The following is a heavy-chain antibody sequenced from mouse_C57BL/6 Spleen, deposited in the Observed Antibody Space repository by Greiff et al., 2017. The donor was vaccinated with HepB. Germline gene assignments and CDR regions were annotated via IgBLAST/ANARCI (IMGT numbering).Heavy chain of an antibody. J-gene: IGHJ4*01. D-gene: IGHD1-1*01. V-gene: IGHV1-50*01. CDR3: ANYYGSSLYAMDY. CDR2: IDPSDSYT. CDR1: GYTFTSYW. Sequence: QVQLQQPGAELVKPGASVKLSCKASGYTFTSYWMQWVKQRPGQGLEWIGEIDPSDSYTNYNQKFKGKATLTVDTSSSTAYMQLSSLTSEDSAVYYCANYYGSSLYAMDYWGQGTSGTVSS.